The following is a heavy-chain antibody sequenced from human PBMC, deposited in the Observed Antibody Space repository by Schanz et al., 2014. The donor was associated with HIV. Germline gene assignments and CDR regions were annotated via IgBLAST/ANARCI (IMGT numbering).Heavy chain of an antibody. Sequence: QVQLVESGGGVVQPGKSLRLSCAASGFTFSNHGMNWVRQAPGKGLAWVALISYDGSNRYYSDSVKGRFTISRDISKNTLYLQMNSLRVDDTAVYYCARAPVEKDVWGQGTTVTVSS. CDR2: ISYDGSNR. CDR1: GFTFSNHG. J-gene: IGHJ6*02. CDR3: ARAPVEKDV. V-gene: IGHV3-30*03. D-gene: IGHD1-1*01.